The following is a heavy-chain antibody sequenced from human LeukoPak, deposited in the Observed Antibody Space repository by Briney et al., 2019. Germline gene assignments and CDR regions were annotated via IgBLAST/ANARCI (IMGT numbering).Heavy chain of an antibody. V-gene: IGHV1-2*02. CDR1: GYTFTSYY. CDR2: INPDSGGT. J-gene: IGHJ4*02. CDR3: ARHSNTFLDH. Sequence: GASVKVSCKASGYTFTSYYMHWVRQAPGQGLEWMGWINPDSGGTRYAQRFQGRLTMTRDTSISTAYMELSRLGSDDTAVYSCARHSNTFLDHWGQGALVTVSS. D-gene: IGHD3-3*02.